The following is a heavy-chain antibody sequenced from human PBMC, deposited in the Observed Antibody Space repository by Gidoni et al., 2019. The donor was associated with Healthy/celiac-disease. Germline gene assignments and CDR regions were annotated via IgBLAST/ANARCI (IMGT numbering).Heavy chain of an antibody. J-gene: IGHJ4*02. CDR1: GGSISSGSYY. V-gene: IGHV4-61*02. CDR2: IYTSGST. Sequence: QVQLQESGRGRVKPSQTLSPTCTVSGGSISSGSYYWSWIRQPAGKGLEWIGRIYTSGSTNYNPSLKSRVTISVDTSKNQFSLKLSSVTAADTAVYYCAGLSGSSAFDYWGQGTLVTVSS. CDR3: AGLSGSSAFDY. D-gene: IGHD1-26*01.